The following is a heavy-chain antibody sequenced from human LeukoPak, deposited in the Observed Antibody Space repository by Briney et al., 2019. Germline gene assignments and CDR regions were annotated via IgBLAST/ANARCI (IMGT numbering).Heavy chain of an antibody. J-gene: IGHJ4*02. CDR1: GGSISSSSYY. CDR2: IYYSGST. Sequence: SETLSLTCIVSGGSISSSSYYWGWIRQPPGKGLEWIGYIYYSGSTNYNPSLKSRVTISVDTSKNQFSLKLSSVTAADTAVYYCARGYIAAAAWWYWGQGTLVTVSS. CDR3: ARGYIAAAAWWY. D-gene: IGHD6-13*01. V-gene: IGHV4-61*05.